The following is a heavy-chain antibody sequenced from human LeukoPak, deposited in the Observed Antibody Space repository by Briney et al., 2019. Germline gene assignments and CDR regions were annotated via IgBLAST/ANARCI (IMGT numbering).Heavy chain of an antibody. Sequence: PSETLSLTCTVSGYSISSGYYWGWIRQPPGKGLEWIGSIYHSGSTYYNPSLKSRVTISVDTSKNQFSLKLSSVTAADTAVYYCARDLSHSLLWFGEPKGIYWGQGTLVTVSS. D-gene: IGHD3-10*01. CDR1: GYSISSGYY. CDR2: IYHSGST. V-gene: IGHV4-38-2*02. J-gene: IGHJ4*02. CDR3: ARDLSHSLLWFGEPKGIY.